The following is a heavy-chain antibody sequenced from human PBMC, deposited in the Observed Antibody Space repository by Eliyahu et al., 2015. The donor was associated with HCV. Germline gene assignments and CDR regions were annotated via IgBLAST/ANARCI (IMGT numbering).Heavy chain of an antibody. CDR1: GFSLTLPGVG. V-gene: IGHV2-5*02. J-gene: IGHJ1*01. D-gene: IGHD2-15*01. CDR2: IYWDGDR. CDR3: VHRYCSGGSCYIIGAFQH. Sequence: QITLKESGPTLVKPTQTLTLTCTFSGFSLTLPGVGVGWIRQSPGKALEWLALIYWDGDRRYSPSLKSRLTITKDTSRGQVVLTMTNMDPVDTATYYCVHRYCSGGSCYIIGAFQHWGQGSLVTVSS.